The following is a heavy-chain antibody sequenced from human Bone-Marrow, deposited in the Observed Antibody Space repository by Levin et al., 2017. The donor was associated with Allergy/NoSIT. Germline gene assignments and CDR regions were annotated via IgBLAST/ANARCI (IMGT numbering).Heavy chain of an antibody. Sequence: GESLKISCTDSRFTCSNYWMHWVRQAPGEGLVWVSRISCDGGSTSYAESVKGRFTISRDNAKNTVHLQMSSLRAEDTAVYYCTRGGSVRMDVWGQGTTVTVSS. V-gene: IGHV3-74*01. J-gene: IGHJ6*02. CDR1: RFTCSNYW. CDR3: TRGGSVRMDV. CDR2: ISCDGGST.